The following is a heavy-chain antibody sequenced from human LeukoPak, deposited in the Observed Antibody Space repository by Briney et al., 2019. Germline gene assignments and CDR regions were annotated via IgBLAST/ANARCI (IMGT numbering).Heavy chain of an antibody. CDR2: INPNSGDT. V-gene: IGHV1-2*02. CDR3: AREMRHATATIVAY. D-gene: IGHD2-15*01. CDR1: GYIFTGYW. Sequence: ASVTVSCKSTGYIFTGYWLHWVRPAPGQGLEGMGVINPNSGDTNYAQKFQGRVTMTRATSISTAYMELRSLTTDDTAVYDCAREMRHATATIVAYWGQGNLVTVTA. J-gene: IGHJ4*02.